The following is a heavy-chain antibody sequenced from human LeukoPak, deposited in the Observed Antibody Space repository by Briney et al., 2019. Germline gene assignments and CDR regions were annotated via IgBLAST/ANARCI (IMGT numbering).Heavy chain of an antibody. D-gene: IGHD5-12*01. CDR3: ATVPVPLYSGYDPYYFDY. CDR2: FDPEDGET. V-gene: IGHV1-24*01. Sequence: ALVKVSGKVSDYTLPELSMHWVRKAPGKGLEWMGGFDPEDGETIYAQKFQGRVTMTEDTSTDPAYMELSSLRSEDTAVYHCATVPVPLYSGYDPYYFDYWGQGTLVTVSS. CDR1: DYTLPELS. J-gene: IGHJ4*02.